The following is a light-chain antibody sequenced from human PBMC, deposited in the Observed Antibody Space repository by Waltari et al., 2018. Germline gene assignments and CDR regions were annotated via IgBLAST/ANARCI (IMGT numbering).Light chain of an antibody. CDR2: GAS. V-gene: IGKV3-15*01. CDR1: QSVTTN. CDR3: QQYDAWPPWT. J-gene: IGKJ1*01. Sequence: EIVMTQSPTTLSVSPGERVTLSCRASQSVTTNLAWYQQKPGQAPRIRIYGASTRATGIPARFTGSGSETEFTLTISSLQSEDSAVYFCQQYDAWPPWTFGQGTKVEIK.